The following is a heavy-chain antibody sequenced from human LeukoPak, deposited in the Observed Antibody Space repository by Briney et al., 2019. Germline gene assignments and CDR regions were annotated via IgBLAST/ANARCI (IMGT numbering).Heavy chain of an antibody. CDR1: GGSISSYY. J-gene: IGHJ4*02. D-gene: IGHD3-22*01. CDR3: ARSSGYYFFDY. V-gene: IGHV4-59*01. CDR2: IYYSGST. Sequence: PSETLSLTCTVSGGSISSYYWSWIRQPPGKGLEWIGYIYYSGSTNYNPSLKSRVTISVDTSKNQFSLKLSSVTAADTAVYYCARSSGYYFFDYWGRGTLVTVSS.